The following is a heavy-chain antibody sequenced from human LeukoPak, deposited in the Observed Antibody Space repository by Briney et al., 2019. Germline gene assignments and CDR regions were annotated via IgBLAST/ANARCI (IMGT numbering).Heavy chain of an antibody. CDR3: ARSRPLAYYYYDSSGLDP. J-gene: IGHJ5*02. Sequence: PGGSLRLSCAASGFTFSSYWMSWVRQAPGKGLEWVSAISGSGGSTYYADSVKGRFTISRDNSKNTLYLQMNSLRAEDTAVYYCARSRPLAYYYYDSSGLDPWGQGTLVTVSS. V-gene: IGHV3-23*01. CDR2: ISGSGGST. CDR1: GFTFSSYW. D-gene: IGHD3-22*01.